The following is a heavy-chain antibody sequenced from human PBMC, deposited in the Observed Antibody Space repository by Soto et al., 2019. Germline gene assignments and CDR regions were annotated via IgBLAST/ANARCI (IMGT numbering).Heavy chain of an antibody. CDR3: AKALYSSGWYMDY. CDR1: GFTFSSYG. J-gene: IGHJ4*02. D-gene: IGHD6-19*01. CDR2: ISYDGSNK. V-gene: IGHV3-30*18. Sequence: GGSLRLSCAASGFTFSSYGMHWVRQAPGKGLEWVAVISYDGSNKYYADSVKGRFTISRDNSKNTLYLQMNSLRAEDTAVYYCAKALYSSGWYMDYWGQGTLVTVSS.